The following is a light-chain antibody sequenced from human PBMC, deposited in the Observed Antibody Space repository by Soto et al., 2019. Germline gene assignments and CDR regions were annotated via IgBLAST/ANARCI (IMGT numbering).Light chain of an antibody. Sequence: EIVLTQSPATLSLSPGERATLSCRASQSVSSFLAWYQQKPGQAPRLLIYDASNRATGIPARFSGSGSGTDFTLTISSLEPEEFAVYYCHQRNNWPITFGQGTRLEI. CDR3: HQRNNWPIT. CDR1: QSVSSF. J-gene: IGKJ5*01. V-gene: IGKV3-11*01. CDR2: DAS.